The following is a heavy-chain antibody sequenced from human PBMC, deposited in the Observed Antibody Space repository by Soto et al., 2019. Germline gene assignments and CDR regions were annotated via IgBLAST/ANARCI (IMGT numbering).Heavy chain of an antibody. CDR1: GYTFTSYG. V-gene: IGHV1-18*01. J-gene: IGHJ5*02. CDR3: ARDRWLGPNWFDP. D-gene: IGHD6-19*01. CDR2: ISAYNGNT. Sequence: WASVKVSCKASGYTFTSYGISWVRQASGQGLEWMGWISAYNGNTNYAQKLQGRVTMTTDTSTSTAYMELRSLRSDDTAVYYCARDRWLGPNWFDPWGQGTLVTVSS.